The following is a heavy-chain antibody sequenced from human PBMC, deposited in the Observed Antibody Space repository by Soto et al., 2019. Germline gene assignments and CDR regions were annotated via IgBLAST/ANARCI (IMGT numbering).Heavy chain of an antibody. V-gene: IGHV3-30-3*01. CDR2: ISYDGTNK. D-gene: IGHD7-27*01. CDR1: GFSFSISP. CDR3: ARDPKTSGGQHWAFNYFDS. J-gene: IGHJ4*02. Sequence: GALRLSCAASGFSFSISPMHWVRQAPGKGPEWVALISYDGTNKFYADSVKGRLTISRDNSKSTLYLQVDSLRPEDAAVYYCARDPKTSGGQHWAFNYFDSWGQGTLVTVSS.